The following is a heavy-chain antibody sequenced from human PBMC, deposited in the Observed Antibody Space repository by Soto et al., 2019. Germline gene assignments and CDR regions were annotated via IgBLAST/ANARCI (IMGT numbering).Heavy chain of an antibody. J-gene: IGHJ6*03. Sequence: VQLAQSGAEVKKPGASVKVSCKTSGYSFNDYYIHWVRQAPGQGLEWMGWINPNGGATKYAQKFQGRVTVTSDTSIRTVYMELSSLRSDDTAVYYCARESGGATATLDYYYFYMDVWGKGTTVTVSS. CDR1: GYSFNDYY. D-gene: IGHD5-12*01. CDR3: ARESGGATATLDYYYFYMDV. CDR2: INPNGGAT. V-gene: IGHV1-2*02.